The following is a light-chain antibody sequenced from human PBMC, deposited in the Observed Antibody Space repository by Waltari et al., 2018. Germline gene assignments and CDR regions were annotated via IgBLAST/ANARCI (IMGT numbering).Light chain of an antibody. CDR2: GAS. J-gene: IGKJ1*01. Sequence: EIVMTQSPATLSVSPGERATLSCRASQSVSSNLAWYQQKPGQAPRLLIYGASTRATGIPARFSGSGSGTEFTLTINSLQSEDFAVYYCQQYNNWPRWGFGQGTKVEIK. CDR1: QSVSSN. CDR3: QQYNNWPRWG. V-gene: IGKV3-15*01.